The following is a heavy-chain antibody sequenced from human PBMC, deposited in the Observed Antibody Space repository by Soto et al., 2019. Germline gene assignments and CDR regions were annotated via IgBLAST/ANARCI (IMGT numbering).Heavy chain of an antibody. CDR2: IWFDGGNK. J-gene: IGHJ4*02. V-gene: IGHV3-33*01. D-gene: IGHD2-15*01. CDR3: ARVPEYCSGGTCAAFDY. Sequence: QVQLVESGGGVVQPGRSLRLSCAASGFTFSSYGMHWVRQAPGKGLEWVAVIWFDGGNKFYSESVQGRFTISRDNSKNTVSLLMNSLRAEDTAVYYCARVPEYCSGGTCAAFDYWGQGTLVTVSS. CDR1: GFTFSSYG.